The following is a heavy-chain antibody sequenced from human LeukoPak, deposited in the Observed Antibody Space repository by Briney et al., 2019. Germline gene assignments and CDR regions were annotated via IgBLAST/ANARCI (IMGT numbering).Heavy chain of an antibody. V-gene: IGHV3-48*03. CDR1: GFTFSSYE. CDR2: ISSSGSTI. D-gene: IGHD2-2*01. Sequence: GGSLRLSCAASGFTFSSYEMNWVRQAPGKGLEWGSYISSSGSTIYYADYVKGRFTISRDNAKNSLYLQMNSLRAEDTAVYYCATRYQLLRGGAFDIWGQGTMVTVSS. CDR3: ATRYQLLRGGAFDI. J-gene: IGHJ3*02.